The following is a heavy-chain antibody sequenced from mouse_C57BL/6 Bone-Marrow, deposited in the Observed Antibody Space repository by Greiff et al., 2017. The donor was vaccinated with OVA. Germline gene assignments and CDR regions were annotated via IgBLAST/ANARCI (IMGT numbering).Heavy chain of an antibody. CDR1: GYTFTDYN. D-gene: IGHD4-1*01. J-gene: IGHJ2*01. CDR2: INPNNGGT. V-gene: IGHV1-22*01. Sequence: EVQLQQSGPELVKPGASVKMSCKASGYTFTDYNMHWVKQSHGKSLEWIGYINPNNGGTSYNQKFKGKATLTVNKSSSTAYMELRSLTSEDSAVYYCVANWDYFDYWGKGTTLTVSS. CDR3: VANWDYFDY.